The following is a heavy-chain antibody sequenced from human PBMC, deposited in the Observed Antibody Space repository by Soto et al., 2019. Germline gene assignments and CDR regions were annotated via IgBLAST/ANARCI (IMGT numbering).Heavy chain of an antibody. V-gene: IGHV3-7*03. D-gene: IGHD4-17*01. Sequence: PGGSLRLSCAASGFTFSSYWMSWFRQAPGKGLEWVANIKQDGSEKYSVDSVKGRFTISRDNAKNSLYLQMNSLRAEGTAIYYCAKIRLLTTVDYWGQGTLVTVS. CDR1: GFTFSSYW. CDR2: IKQDGSEK. CDR3: AKIRLLTTVDY. J-gene: IGHJ4*02.